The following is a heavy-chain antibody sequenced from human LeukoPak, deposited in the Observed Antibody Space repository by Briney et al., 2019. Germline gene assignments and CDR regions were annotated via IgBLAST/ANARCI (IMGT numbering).Heavy chain of an antibody. CDR3: AKEDEYSYGTDFDY. CDR2: ISYDGSNK. Sequence: AGSLRVSCAASGFTFSGYGMHWVRQAPGKGVEWVAVISYDGSNKYYADSVKGRFTISRDNSKNTLSLQMNSLRAEDTAVYYCAKEDEYSYGTDFDYWGQGTLVTVSS. V-gene: IGHV3-30*18. J-gene: IGHJ4*02. D-gene: IGHD5-18*01. CDR1: GFTFSGYG.